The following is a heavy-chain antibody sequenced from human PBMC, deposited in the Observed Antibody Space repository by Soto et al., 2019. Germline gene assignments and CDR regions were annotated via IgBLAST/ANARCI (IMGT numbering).Heavy chain of an antibody. CDR3: ARDSPITTVGPVQNWFDP. Sequence: QVQLQESGPGLVKPSETLSLTCTVSGGSISSGGYYWSWIRQHPGKGLEWIGYIYYSGSTYYNPSLKSGVTISVDTSKNQFSLKLSSVTAADTAIYYGARDSPITTVGPVQNWFDPWGQGTLVTVSS. D-gene: IGHD5-12*01. V-gene: IGHV4-31*03. CDR2: IYYSGST. J-gene: IGHJ5*02. CDR1: GGSISSGGYY.